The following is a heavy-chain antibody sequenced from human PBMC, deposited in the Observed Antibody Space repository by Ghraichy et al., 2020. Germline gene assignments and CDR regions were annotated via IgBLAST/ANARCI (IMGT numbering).Heavy chain of an antibody. CDR1: GDSISSGAYY. CDR3: ARGGGGYGMDV. V-gene: IGHV4-31*03. D-gene: IGHD3-16*01. CDR2: IYYSGST. Sequence: SQTLSLTCTVSGDSISSGAYYWSWIRQHPGKGLEWIGYIYYSGSTYHNPSLKSRVTISVDTFKNQFSLNLSSLTAAYTAVYYCARGGGGYGMDVWGQGTTVTVSS. J-gene: IGHJ6*02.